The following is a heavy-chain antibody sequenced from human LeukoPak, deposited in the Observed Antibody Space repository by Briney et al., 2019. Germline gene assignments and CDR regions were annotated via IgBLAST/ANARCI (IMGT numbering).Heavy chain of an antibody. CDR2: ISGNGGST. CDR3: AKDLRVIVVTYYMDV. J-gene: IGHJ6*03. CDR1: GFTFNSYA. V-gene: IGHV3-23*01. Sequence: GSLRLSCAASGFTFNSYAMTWVRQAPGKGLEWVSSISGNGGSTYYTDSVKGRFTISRDNSKNTLYLQMNSLGAEDTAAYYCAKDLRVIVVTYYMDVWGKGTTVTVSS. D-gene: IGHD2-2*01.